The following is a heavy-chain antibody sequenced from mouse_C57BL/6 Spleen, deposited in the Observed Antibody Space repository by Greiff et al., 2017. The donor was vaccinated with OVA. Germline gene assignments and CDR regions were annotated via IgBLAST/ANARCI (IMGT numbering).Heavy chain of an antibody. CDR1: GFTFTDYY. CDR3: ARSYYGSSFFDY. V-gene: IGHV7-3*01. D-gene: IGHD1-1*01. CDR2: IRNKANGYTT. Sequence: EVQLVESGGGLVQPGGSLSLSCAASGFTFTDYYMSWVRQPAGKALEWLGFIRNKANGYTTEYSASVKGRFTISRDNSQRILYLQMNALRAEDSATYYCARSYYGSSFFDYWGQGTTLTVSS. J-gene: IGHJ2*01.